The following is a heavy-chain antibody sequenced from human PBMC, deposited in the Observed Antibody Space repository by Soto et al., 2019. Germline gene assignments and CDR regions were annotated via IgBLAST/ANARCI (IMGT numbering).Heavy chain of an antibody. CDR3: AKDSVRCSSTSCYGTDV. Sequence: GRSLRLSCAASGFPFSSYSMGLVRQAPGKGLECVSAFSGTAASTYYADSVKGRFTISRDNSKNTLYLQMNSLRAEDTAVYYCAKDSVRCSSTSCYGTDVGGQGTTVTVSS. CDR1: GFPFSSYS. J-gene: IGHJ6*01. CDR2: FSGTAAST. D-gene: IGHD2-2*01. V-gene: IGHV3-23*01.